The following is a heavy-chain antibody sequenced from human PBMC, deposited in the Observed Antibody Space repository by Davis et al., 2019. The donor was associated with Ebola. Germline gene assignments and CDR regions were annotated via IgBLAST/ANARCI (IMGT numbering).Heavy chain of an antibody. CDR3: ARKMELRKYYYYYYGMDV. J-gene: IGHJ6*02. Sequence: SETLSLTCAVYGGSFSGYYWSWIRQPPGNGLEWIGEINQSGSTYYNPSLKSRVTISVDTSKNQFSLKLSSVTAADTAVYYCARKMELRKYYYYYYGMDVWGQGTTVTVSS. CDR2: INQSGST. CDR1: GGSFSGYY. V-gene: IGHV4-34*01. D-gene: IGHD1-7*01.